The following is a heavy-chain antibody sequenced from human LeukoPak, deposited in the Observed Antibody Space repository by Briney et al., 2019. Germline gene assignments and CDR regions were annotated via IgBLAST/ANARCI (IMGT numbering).Heavy chain of an antibody. CDR3: ARGYSYGPNYFDY. J-gene: IGHJ4*02. V-gene: IGHV4-61*02. CDR1: GASISSGSYY. D-gene: IGHD5-18*01. CDR2: MYISGST. Sequence: SETLSLTCTVSGASISSGSYYWNWIRQPAGKGLEWIGLMYISGSTNYNPSLKSRVTISIDTSKTQFSLKLSSVTAADTAVYYCARGYSYGPNYFDYWGQGTLVTVSS.